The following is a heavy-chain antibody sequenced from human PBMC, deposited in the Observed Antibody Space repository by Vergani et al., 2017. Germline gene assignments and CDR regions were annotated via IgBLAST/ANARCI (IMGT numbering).Heavy chain of an antibody. V-gene: IGHV4-39*07. CDR2: IYTSEST. Sequence: QVQLQESGPGLVKPSETLSLTCTVSNDSVSNTFYYWGWIRQTPGKGLEWIGSIYTSESTNYNPSLKSRVTMSVDTSKNQFSLKLSSVTAADTAVYYCARRSGIVYDIFSGTQYFFDFWGQGTLVTVSS. CDR1: NDSVSNTFYY. D-gene: IGHD3-9*01. CDR3: ARRSGIVYDIFSGTQYFFDF. J-gene: IGHJ4*02.